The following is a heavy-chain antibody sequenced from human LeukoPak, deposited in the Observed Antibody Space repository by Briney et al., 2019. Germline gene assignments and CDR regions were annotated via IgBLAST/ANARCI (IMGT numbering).Heavy chain of an antibody. D-gene: IGHD5-12*01. J-gene: IGHJ4*02. Sequence: SETLSLTCTVSGGSISSYYWSWIRQPPGKGLEWIEYIYYSGITNYNPSLKSRVTISIDTSKNQFSLKLSSMTAADTAVYYCARSRRGYEYYFDYWGQGTLVTVSS. CDR3: ARSRRGYEYYFDY. V-gene: IGHV4-59*01. CDR2: IYYSGIT. CDR1: GGSISSYY.